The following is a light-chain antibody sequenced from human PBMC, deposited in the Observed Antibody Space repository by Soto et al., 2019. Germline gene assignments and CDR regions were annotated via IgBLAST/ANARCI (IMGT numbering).Light chain of an antibody. CDR3: QRYNNWPLT. J-gene: IGKJ4*01. CDR1: QSVSTN. CDR2: GAS. Sequence: EILMTQSPATLSVSPGERATLSCRASQSVSTNLAWYQQKPGQAPRLLIFGASTRVTDIPARFSGSGSGTEFTLTISSLQSEDFAVYYCQRYNNWPLTFGGGTKVEIK. V-gene: IGKV3-15*01.